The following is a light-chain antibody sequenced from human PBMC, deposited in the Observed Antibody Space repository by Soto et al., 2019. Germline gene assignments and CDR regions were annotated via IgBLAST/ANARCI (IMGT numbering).Light chain of an antibody. V-gene: IGKV1-5*03. J-gene: IGKJ1*01. CDR1: QSISSW. CDR3: QQLRGT. Sequence: DIPMTQSPSTLSASVGDRVTITCRASQSISSWLAWYQQKPGKAPKLLIYKASSLESGVPSRFSGSGSGTEFTLTISSLQPDDFATYYCQQLRGTFGQGTKVEIK. CDR2: KAS.